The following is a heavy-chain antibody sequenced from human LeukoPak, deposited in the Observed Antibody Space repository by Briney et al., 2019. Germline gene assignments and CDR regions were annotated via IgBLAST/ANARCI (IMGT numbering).Heavy chain of an antibody. V-gene: IGHV1-18*01. Sequence: ASVKVSCKASGYTFTSYGISWVRQAPGQGLEWMGWISAYNGNTNYAQKLQSRVTMTTDTSTSTAYMELRSLRSDDTAVYYCARVTVQGTMVRGVHHYYYYGMDVWGQGTTVTVSS. J-gene: IGHJ6*02. CDR2: ISAYNGNT. CDR1: GYTFTSYG. D-gene: IGHD3-10*01. CDR3: ARVTVQGTMVRGVHHYYYYGMDV.